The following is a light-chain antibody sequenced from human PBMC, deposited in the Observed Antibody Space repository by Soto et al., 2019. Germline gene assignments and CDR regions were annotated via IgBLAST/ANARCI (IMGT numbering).Light chain of an antibody. Sequence: QYALTQPASVSGSPGQSITISCTGTSSDVGSYNLVSWYQQHPGKAPKLMIYEVSKRPSGVSNRFSGSKSGNTASLTISGLQAEDEADYYCCSYAGSSTPHVVFGGGTKVTVL. CDR2: EVS. CDR3: CSYAGSSTPHVV. V-gene: IGLV2-23*02. J-gene: IGLJ2*01. CDR1: SSDVGSYNL.